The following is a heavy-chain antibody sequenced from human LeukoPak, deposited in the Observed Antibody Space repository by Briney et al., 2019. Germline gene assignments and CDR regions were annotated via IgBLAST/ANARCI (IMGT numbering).Heavy chain of an antibody. V-gene: IGHV3-21*01. D-gene: IGHD1-1*01. CDR2: ISSSSSYI. CDR1: GFTFSSYS. CDR3: ASGFTGTFTDY. Sequence: GGSLRLSCAASGFTFSSYSMNWVRQAPGKGLEWVSSISSSSSYIYYADSVKGRFTISRDNAKNSLYLLMNSLRAEDTAVYYCASGFTGTFTDYWGQGTLVTVSS. J-gene: IGHJ4*02.